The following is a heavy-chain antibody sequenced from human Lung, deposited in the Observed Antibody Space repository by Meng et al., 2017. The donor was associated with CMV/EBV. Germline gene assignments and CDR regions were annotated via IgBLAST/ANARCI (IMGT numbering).Heavy chain of an antibody. J-gene: IGHJ4*01. CDR2: ISTYNDDK. D-gene: IGHD1-26*01. CDR1: GYTFTGYG. CDR3: ARERVGEPAFDY. Sequence: ASVKVSCKTSGYTFTGYGISWVRQAPGQGLEWMGWISTYNDDKTYVQKFQTRVTMTTDRSTSTAYMELRNLRSDDTAVYYCARERVGEPAFDYWGQGTLVTVSS. V-gene: IGHV1-18*01.